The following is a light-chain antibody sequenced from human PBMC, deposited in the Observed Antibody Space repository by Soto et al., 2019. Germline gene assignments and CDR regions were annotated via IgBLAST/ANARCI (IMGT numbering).Light chain of an antibody. V-gene: IGKV3-15*01. J-gene: IGKJ2*01. CDR2: GAS. Sequence: EIVMTQSPATLSVSPGERATLSCRASQSVSSNLAWYQQKPGQAPRLLIYGASTRATGIPARFSGSGSGTEFTLTISSLQSEDFAVYYCHQYNNWPLYTFGPPTQLEIK. CDR3: HQYNNWPLYT. CDR1: QSVSSN.